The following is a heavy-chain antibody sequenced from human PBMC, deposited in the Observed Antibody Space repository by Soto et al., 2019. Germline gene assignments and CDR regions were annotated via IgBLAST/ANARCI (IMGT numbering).Heavy chain of an antibody. CDR1: GFTFSDYA. D-gene: IGHD3-16*02. V-gene: IGHV3-23*01. J-gene: IGHJ4*02. CDR3: AKDRGIAY. CDR2: ISGGGGST. Sequence: GGSLRLSCAASGFTFSDYAMSWVRQAPGKGLEWVSVISGGGGSTYYADSVKGRFTISRDNSKNTLYLQMSSLRAEDTAVYYCAKDRGIAYWGQGTLVTVSS.